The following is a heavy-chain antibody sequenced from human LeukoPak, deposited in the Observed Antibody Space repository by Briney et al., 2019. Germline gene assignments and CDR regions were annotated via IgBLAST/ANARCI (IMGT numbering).Heavy chain of an antibody. J-gene: IGHJ4*02. CDR1: GFTLSDYY. V-gene: IGHV3-11*01. CDR2: ISSSGSTI. D-gene: IGHD3-16*02. CDR3: ARGGFLRLGELSYRKEFDY. Sequence: GGSLRLSCAASGFTLSDYYMSWIRQAPGKGLEWVSYISSSGSTIYYADSVKGRFTISRDNAKNSLYLQMNSLRAEDTAVYYCARGGFLRLGELSYRKEFDYWGQGTLVTVSS.